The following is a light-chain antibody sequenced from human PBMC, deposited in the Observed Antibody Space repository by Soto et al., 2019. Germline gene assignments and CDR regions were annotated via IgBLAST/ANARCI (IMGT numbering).Light chain of an antibody. CDR1: QGISSA. V-gene: IGKV1-13*02. Sequence: AIQLTQSPSSLSASVGDRVTITCRASQGISSALAWYQQKPGKAPKLLIYDASSLESGVPSRFRGSGSGTDFTLTISSLQPEDFAAYYCQQFNSYPLTCGPGTKVDIK. CDR2: DAS. CDR3: QQFNSYPLT. J-gene: IGKJ3*01.